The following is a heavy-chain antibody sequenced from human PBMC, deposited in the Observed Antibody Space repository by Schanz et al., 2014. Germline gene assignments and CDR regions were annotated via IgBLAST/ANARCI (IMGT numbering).Heavy chain of an antibody. V-gene: IGHV3-48*01. J-gene: IGHJ2*01. CDR2: VSRSTPDI. CDR3: AKDAPYPFDL. CDR1: GFSVGNKY. Sequence: EVQLVQSGGGLVQPGGSLRLSCAASGFSVGNKYMNWVRQAPGKGLEWVSYVSRSTPDIYYADSVKGRFTMSRDNFKGALYLQMSSLRADDTAVYYCAKDAPYPFDLWGRGTLITVSS.